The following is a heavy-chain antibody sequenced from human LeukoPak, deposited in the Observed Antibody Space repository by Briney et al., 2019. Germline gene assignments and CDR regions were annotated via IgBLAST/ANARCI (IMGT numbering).Heavy chain of an antibody. CDR2: IYYSGST. J-gene: IGHJ4*02. CDR1: GVSISSYY. V-gene: IGHV4-59*01. D-gene: IGHD6-19*01. CDR3: ARESSYSSGWTTRGFDY. Sequence: PSETLSLTCTVSGVSISSYYWSWIRQPPGKGLEWIGYIYYSGSTNYNPSLKSRVTISVDTSKNQFSLKLSSVTAADTAVYYCARESSYSSGWTTRGFDYWGQGTLVTVSS.